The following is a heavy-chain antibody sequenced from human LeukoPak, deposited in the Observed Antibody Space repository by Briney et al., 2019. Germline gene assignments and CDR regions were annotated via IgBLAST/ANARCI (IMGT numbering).Heavy chain of an antibody. D-gene: IGHD3-3*01. CDR1: GGSISSHY. CDR2: INHSGST. CDR3: ARVKIWASWFDP. J-gene: IGHJ5*02. Sequence: SETLSLTCTVSGGSISSHYWSWIPQPPGKGLEWIGEINHSGSTNYNPSLKSRVTISVDTSQNQFSLKLSSVTAADTAVYYCARVKIWASWFDPWGQGTLVTVSS. V-gene: IGHV4-34*01.